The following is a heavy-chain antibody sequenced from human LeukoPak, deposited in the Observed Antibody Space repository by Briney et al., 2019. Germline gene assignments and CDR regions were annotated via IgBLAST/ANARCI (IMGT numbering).Heavy chain of an antibody. Sequence: SETLSLTCSVSGGSLNSYYWSWIRQPAGKGLEWIGRVYTSEDAKYNPSLESRVSMSLDTSKNQFSLKLSSVTAADTAVYYCARYGDPNYYFDYWGQGTLVTVSA. CDR3: ARYGDPNYYFDY. CDR2: VYTSEDA. J-gene: IGHJ4*02. D-gene: IGHD2-21*02. V-gene: IGHV4-4*07. CDR1: GGSLNSYY.